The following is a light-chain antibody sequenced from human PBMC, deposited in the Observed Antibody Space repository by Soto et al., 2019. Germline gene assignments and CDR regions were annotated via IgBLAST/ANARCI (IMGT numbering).Light chain of an antibody. J-gene: IGKJ5*01. Sequence: IVLAQSPSTLYLFTVGRVSLPYRVSQSVSSYLAWYQQKPGQAPRLLIYDASNRATGIPARFSGSGSGTDFTLTISSLEHEDFAVYYGRQRSNWPPISVGQGTRLEIK. CDR2: DAS. CDR1: QSVSSY. CDR3: RQRSNWPPIS. V-gene: IGKV3-11*01.